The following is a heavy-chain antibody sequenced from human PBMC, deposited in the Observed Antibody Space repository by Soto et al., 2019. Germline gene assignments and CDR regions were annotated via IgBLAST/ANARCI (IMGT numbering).Heavy chain of an antibody. CDR1: GGSFSGYY. J-gene: IGHJ3*01. Sequence: LSLTCAVYGGSFSGYYWSWIRQPPGKGLEWIGEINHSGSTNYNPSLKSRVTISVDTSKNQFSLKLSSVTAADTAVYYCARRWGCSGGSCYWPDAFDHWGQGTMVTVSS. CDR3: ARRWGCSGGSCYWPDAFDH. V-gene: IGHV4-34*01. D-gene: IGHD2-15*01. CDR2: INHSGST.